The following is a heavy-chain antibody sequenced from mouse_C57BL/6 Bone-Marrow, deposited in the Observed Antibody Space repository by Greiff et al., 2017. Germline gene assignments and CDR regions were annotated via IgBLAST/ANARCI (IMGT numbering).Heavy chain of an antibody. J-gene: IGHJ4*01. Sequence: EVQLVESGGGLVQPGGSLSLSCAASGFTFTDYYMSWVRQPPGKALEWLGFIRNKANGYTTEYSASVKGRFTISRDNSQSILYLQMNALRAEDSATYYCARYTGYESPYYAMDYWGQGTSVTVSS. CDR3: ARYTGYESPYYAMDY. CDR1: GFTFTDYY. V-gene: IGHV7-3*01. CDR2: IRNKANGYTT. D-gene: IGHD2-2*01.